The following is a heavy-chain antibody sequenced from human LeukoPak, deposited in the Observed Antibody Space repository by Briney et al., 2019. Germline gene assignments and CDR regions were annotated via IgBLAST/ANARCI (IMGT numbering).Heavy chain of an antibody. J-gene: IGHJ4*02. V-gene: IGHV3-7*01. CDR1: RFTFSSYW. CDR2: INQDASEK. Sequence: GGSLRLSCAASRFTFSSYWTSWVRQAPGKGLEWVANINQDASEKYYVDSVKGRFTISRDNTKNSLYLQMNSLRAEDTAVYYCTRDMISSSWYGIFDYWGQGTLVTVS. D-gene: IGHD6-13*01. CDR3: TRDMISSSWYGIFDY.